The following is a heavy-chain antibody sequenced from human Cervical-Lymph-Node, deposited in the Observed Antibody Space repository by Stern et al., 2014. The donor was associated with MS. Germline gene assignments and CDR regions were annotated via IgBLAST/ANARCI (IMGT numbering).Heavy chain of an antibody. CDR2: LYPNSADP. CDR1: GYTFTAFF. Sequence: QMQLVPSGTKMKKPGASVRVSCKASGYTFTAFFIHWVRQVPGKGLEWMGRLYPNSADPTYAQNFPDRVTLTRDTSIGTAYLELSRLTAADTAVYYCAREATLIVVGIDYWGQGTLVTVSS. D-gene: IGHD3-22*01. J-gene: IGHJ4*02. CDR3: AREATLIVVGIDY. V-gene: IGHV1-2*06.